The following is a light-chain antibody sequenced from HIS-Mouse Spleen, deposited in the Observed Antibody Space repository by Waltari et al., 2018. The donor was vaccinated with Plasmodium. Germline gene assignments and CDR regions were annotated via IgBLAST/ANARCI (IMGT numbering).Light chain of an antibody. CDR1: SPNIGSNY. V-gene: IGLV1-47*01. Sequence: PGQRVTISCSGSSPNIGSNYVYWYQQLPGTAPKLLSYRNNQRPSGVPDRFSGSKSGTSASLAISGLRSEDEADYYCAAWDDSLSGVVFGGGTKLTVL. CDR2: RNN. CDR3: AAWDDSLSGVV. J-gene: IGLJ2*01.